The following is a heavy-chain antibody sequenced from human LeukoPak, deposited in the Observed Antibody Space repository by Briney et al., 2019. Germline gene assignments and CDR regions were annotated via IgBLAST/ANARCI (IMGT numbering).Heavy chain of an antibody. CDR3: ARDLRRGYYYYYMDV. J-gene: IGHJ6*03. CDR1: GGTFSSYA. V-gene: IGHV1-69*06. D-gene: IGHD4-17*01. CDR2: IIPIFGTA. Sequence: SVKVSCKASGGTFSSYAISWVRQAPGQGLEWMGGIIPIFGTANYAQKFQGRVTITADKSTSTAYMELSSLRSEDTAVYYCARDLRRGYYYYYMDVWGKGTTVTVSS.